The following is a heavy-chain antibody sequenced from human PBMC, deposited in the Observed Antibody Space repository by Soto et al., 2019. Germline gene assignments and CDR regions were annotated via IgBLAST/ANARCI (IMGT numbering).Heavy chain of an antibody. CDR1: GFTFSDYY. J-gene: IGHJ6*03. CDR3: ARESGGWNYYHNMAV. Sequence: QVQLVESGGGLVRPGGSLRLSCAASGFTFSDYYMSWIRQAPGKGLEGVAYIFNSGNMIFYADSVKGRFTISRDNAKNTLFLEMNSLRVEDTAVYYCARESGGWNYYHNMAVWGKGATVTVSS. CDR2: IFNSGNMI. D-gene: IGHD6-19*01. V-gene: IGHV3-11*01.